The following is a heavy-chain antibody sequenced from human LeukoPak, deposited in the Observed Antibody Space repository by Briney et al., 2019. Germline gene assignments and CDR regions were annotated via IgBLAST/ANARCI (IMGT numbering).Heavy chain of an antibody. V-gene: IGHV3-23*01. CDR2: ISGSGGST. D-gene: IGHD3-16*02. J-gene: IGHJ4*02. CDR1: GFTFSSYA. CDR3: AKDFGVWGSYRDLYFDY. Sequence: GGSLRLSCAASGFTFSSYAMSWVRQAPGKGLEWVSAISGSGGSTYYADSVKGRFTISRDNSKNTLYLQMNSLRAEDTAVYYCAKDFGVWGSYRDLYFDYWGQGTLVTVSS.